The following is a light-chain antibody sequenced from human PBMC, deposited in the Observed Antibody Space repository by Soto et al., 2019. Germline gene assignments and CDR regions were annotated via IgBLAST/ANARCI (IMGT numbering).Light chain of an antibody. CDR3: QQSYSTPPFT. CDR1: QSISSY. V-gene: IGKV1-39*01. CDR2: AAS. Sequence: DIQMTQSPSSLSASVGDRVTITCRASQSISSYLNWYQQKPGKAPKLLIYAASSLQSGVPSRFSGSGSWTDFPLTISSLQPEDFATYYCQQSYSTPPFTFGPGTKVDIK. J-gene: IGKJ3*01.